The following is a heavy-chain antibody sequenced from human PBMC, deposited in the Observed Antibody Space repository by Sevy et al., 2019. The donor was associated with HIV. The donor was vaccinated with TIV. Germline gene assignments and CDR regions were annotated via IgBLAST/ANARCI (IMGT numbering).Heavy chain of an antibody. CDR3: ARGGFGQWLTFVPYYYYGMDV. Sequence: ASVKVSCKASGYTFTSYYMHWVRQAPGQGLEWMGIINPSGGSTNYAQKFQGRVTMTRDTSTSTVYMELSSLRSEDTAVYYCARGGFGQWLTFVPYYYYGMDVWGQGTTVTVSS. J-gene: IGHJ6*02. CDR1: GYTFTSYY. V-gene: IGHV1-46*01. CDR2: INPSGGST. D-gene: IGHD6-19*01.